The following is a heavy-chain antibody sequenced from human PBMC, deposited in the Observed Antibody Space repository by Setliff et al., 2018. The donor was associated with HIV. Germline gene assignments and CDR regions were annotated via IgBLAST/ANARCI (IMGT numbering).Heavy chain of an antibody. J-gene: IGHJ4*02. Sequence: SETLSLTCAVYGGSFTSYYWTWIRQAPGKDLEWIGEINHNGGTNYNPSLKSRVTISVDRSKNQFFLRLTSVTAADTAVYYCAKLLPAADMAREIDSWGQGTLVTVSS. V-gene: IGHV4-34*01. CDR3: AKLLPAADMAREIDS. D-gene: IGHD2-2*01. CDR2: INHNGGT. CDR1: GGSFTSYY.